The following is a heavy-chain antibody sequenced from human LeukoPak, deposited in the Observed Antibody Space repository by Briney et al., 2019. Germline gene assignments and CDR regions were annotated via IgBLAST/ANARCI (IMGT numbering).Heavy chain of an antibody. Sequence: PGGSLRLSCAASGFTFSSYAMHWVRQAPGKGLEWVSVIYSGGSTYYADSVKGRFTISRDNSKNTLYLQMNSLRAEDTAVYYCARDFLGGYYAFDIWGQGTMVTVSS. V-gene: IGHV3-53*01. J-gene: IGHJ3*02. D-gene: IGHD5-12*01. CDR1: GFTFSSYA. CDR2: IYSGGST. CDR3: ARDFLGGYYAFDI.